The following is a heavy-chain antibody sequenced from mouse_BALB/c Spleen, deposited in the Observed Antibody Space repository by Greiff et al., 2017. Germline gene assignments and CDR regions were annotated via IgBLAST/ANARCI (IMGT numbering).Heavy chain of an antibody. J-gene: IGHJ4*01. CDR2: IWAGGST. CDR3: ARDRDYRYDYAMDY. D-gene: IGHD2-14*01. Sequence: VKLVESGPGLVAPSQSLSITCTVSGFSLTSYGVHWVRQPPGKGLEWLGVIWAGGSTNYNSALKSRLSISKDNSKSQVFLKMNSLQTDDTAMYYCARDRDYRYDYAMDYWGQGTSVTVSS. V-gene: IGHV2-9*02. CDR1: GFSLTSYG.